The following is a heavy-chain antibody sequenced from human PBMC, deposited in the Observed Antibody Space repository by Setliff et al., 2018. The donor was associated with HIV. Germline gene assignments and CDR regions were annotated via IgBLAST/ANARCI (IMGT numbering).Heavy chain of an antibody. V-gene: IGHV4-61*09. Sequence: SETLSLTCTVSGGSISSGSYYWSWIRQPAGKGLEWIGHIHTSGSTKYNPSLKSRVTISADTSKSQFSLKLSSLTAADTAVYYCARGRTQWPNYNYFDPWGLGTLVTVSS. CDR1: GGSISSGSYY. CDR2: IHTSGST. D-gene: IGHD6-19*01. J-gene: IGHJ5*02. CDR3: ARGRTQWPNYNYFDP.